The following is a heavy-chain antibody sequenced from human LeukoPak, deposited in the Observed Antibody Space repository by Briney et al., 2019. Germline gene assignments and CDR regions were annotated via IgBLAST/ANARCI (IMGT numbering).Heavy chain of an antibody. J-gene: IGHJ5*02. V-gene: IGHV1-2*02. D-gene: IGHD3-9*01. CDR2: INPNSGGT. CDR3: ARCNSVVDVFTGYSNWFDP. CDR1: GYTFTGYY. Sequence: ASVKVSCKASGYTFTGYYMHWVRQAPGQGLEWMGWINPNSGGTNYAQKFQGRVTMTRDTSISTAYMELSRLSSDDTAVYYCARCNSVVDVFTGYSNWFDPWGQGTLVTVSS.